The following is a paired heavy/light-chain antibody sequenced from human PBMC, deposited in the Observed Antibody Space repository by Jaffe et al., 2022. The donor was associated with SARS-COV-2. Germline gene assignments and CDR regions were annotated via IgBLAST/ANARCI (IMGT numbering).Light chain of an antibody. CDR1: TSNIGNNY. V-gene: IGLV1-51*02. CDR2: ENN. CDR3: GTWDSSLSAAV. Sequence: QSVLTQPPSVSAAPGQKVTISCSGSTSNIGNNYVSWYQQFPGTAPKLLMYENNKRPSGIPDRFSGSKSGTSATLGITGLQTGDEADYYCGTWDSSLSAAVFGGGTKLTVL. J-gene: IGLJ2*01.
Heavy chain of an antibody. J-gene: IGHJ4*02. CDR3: ARGRVGGSF. D-gene: IGHD2-15*01. V-gene: IGHV4-59*01. CDR1: GGSMSSYY. CDR2: LYYGGST. Sequence: QVQLQESGPGLVKPSETLSLTCTVSGGSMSSYYWSWIRQPPGKGLEWIGCLYYGGSTNYSPSLKSRVTMSLDTSNNQFSLKLTSLTTADTAVYYCARGRVGGSFWGQGTLVSVSS.